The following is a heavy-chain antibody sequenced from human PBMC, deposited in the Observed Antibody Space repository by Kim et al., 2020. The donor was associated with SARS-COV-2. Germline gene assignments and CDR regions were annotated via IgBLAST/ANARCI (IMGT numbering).Heavy chain of an antibody. Sequence: GGSLRLSCAASGFTVSSNYMSWVRQAPGKGLEWVSVIYSGGSTYYADSVKGRFTISRDNSKNTLYIQMNSLRAEDTAVYYCARARAAGTRYYYYYYGMDVWGQGTTVTVSS. CDR2: IYSGGST. J-gene: IGHJ6*02. CDR1: GFTVSSNY. D-gene: IGHD6-13*01. CDR3: ARARAAGTRYYYYYYGMDV. V-gene: IGHV3-53*01.